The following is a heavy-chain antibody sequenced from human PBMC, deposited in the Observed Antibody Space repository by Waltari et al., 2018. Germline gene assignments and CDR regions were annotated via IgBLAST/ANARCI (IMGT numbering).Heavy chain of an antibody. CDR3: ARAGLLGAFDV. V-gene: IGHV3-74*03. Sequence: EVHLVESGGGLVQPGGSLRLSCAASGVTLSRAWIHWVRHSPGKGLMWVSRINNDGSSTVYADSVKGRFTISRDDAKNTVSLQMNNLSAEDTALYYCARAGLLGAFDVWGQGTMVTVSS. CDR2: INNDGSST. CDR1: GVTLSRAW. J-gene: IGHJ3*01. D-gene: IGHD2-15*01.